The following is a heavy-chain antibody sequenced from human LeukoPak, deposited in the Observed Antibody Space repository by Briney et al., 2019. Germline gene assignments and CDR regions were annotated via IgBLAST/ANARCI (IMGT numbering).Heavy chain of an antibody. CDR3: TTDLGGADFDY. CDR2: IKSKTDGGTT. CDR1: GFTFSNAW. J-gene: IGHJ4*02. Sequence: GGSLRLSCAASGFTFSNAWMSWVRQAPGKGLEWVGSIKSKTDGGTTDYAAPVKGRFTISRDDSKNTLYLQMNSLKTEDTAVYYCTTDLGGADFDYWGQGTLVTVSS. D-gene: IGHD3-16*01. V-gene: IGHV3-15*01.